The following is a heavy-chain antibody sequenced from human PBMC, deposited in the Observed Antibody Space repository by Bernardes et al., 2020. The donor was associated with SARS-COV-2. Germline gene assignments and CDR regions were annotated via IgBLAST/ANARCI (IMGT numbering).Heavy chain of an antibody. V-gene: IGHV3-33*03. CDR3: AKGYIAAAGIDFLGVDV. CDR1: GFTFSSFG. D-gene: IGHD6-13*01. Sequence: GGSLRLSRAASGFTFSSFGMHWVRQAPGKGLEWVAVIWYDGSNKFYADSVKGRFTISRDNSKSTLYLQMNSLRAEDTGVYYCAKGYIAAAGIDFLGVDVWGQGTTVTVSS. CDR2: IWYDGSNK. J-gene: IGHJ6*02.